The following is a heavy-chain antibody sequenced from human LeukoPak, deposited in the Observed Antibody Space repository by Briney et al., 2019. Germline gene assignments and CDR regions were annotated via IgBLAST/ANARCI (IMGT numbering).Heavy chain of an antibody. CDR3: AGYYYGSENYHNHPNFDY. D-gene: IGHD3-10*01. CDR1: GGSISNSY. Sequence: PSETLSLTCTVSGGSISNSYWSWIRQPPGKGLEWIGDIYYSGTTNYNPSLKSRVTISVDTSKNQCSLKLSSVTAADTAVYYCAGYYYGSENYHNHPNFDYWGQGTLVTVSS. CDR2: IYYSGTT. J-gene: IGHJ4*02. V-gene: IGHV4-59*12.